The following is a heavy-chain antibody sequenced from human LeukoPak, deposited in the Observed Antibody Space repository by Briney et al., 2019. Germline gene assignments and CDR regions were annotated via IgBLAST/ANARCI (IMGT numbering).Heavy chain of an antibody. Sequence: ASVKVSCKASGGTFSSYAISWVRQAPGQGLEWMGGIIPIFGTANYAQKFQGRVTITADESTSTAYMELSSLRSEDTAVYYCATYDYGDPLARYAEYFQHWGQGTLVIVSS. J-gene: IGHJ1*01. D-gene: IGHD4-17*01. V-gene: IGHV1-69*01. CDR3: ATYDYGDPLARYAEYFQH. CDR2: IIPIFGTA. CDR1: GGTFSSYA.